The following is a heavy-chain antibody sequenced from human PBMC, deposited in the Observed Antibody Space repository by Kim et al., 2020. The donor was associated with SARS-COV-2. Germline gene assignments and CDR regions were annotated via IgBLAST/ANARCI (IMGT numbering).Heavy chain of an antibody. D-gene: IGHD2-2*01. V-gene: IGHV4-39*01. CDR2: IYYSGST. J-gene: IGHJ4*02. CDR1: GDSISSSSYY. Sequence: SETLSLTCTVSGDSISSSSYYWGWIRQPPGKGLEWIGSIYYSGSTYYNPSLKSRVTISVDTSKNQFSLKLSSVTAADTAVYYCWGTQLLKAFYFDYWGQGTLVTVSS. CDR3: WGTQLLKAFYFDY.